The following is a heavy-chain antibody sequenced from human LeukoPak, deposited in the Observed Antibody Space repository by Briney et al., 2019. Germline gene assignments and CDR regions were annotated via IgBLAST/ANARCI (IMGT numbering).Heavy chain of an antibody. Sequence: KSGGSLRLSCAASGXTFTNAWMSWVRQAPGKGLEWVGRIRSQSNGGTTDYAAPVKGRFTISRDDSKNTLYLQMNSLKTEDTAVYYCTTWTGGIVITNWGQGTLVTVSS. CDR1: GXTFTNAW. J-gene: IGHJ4*02. V-gene: IGHV3-15*01. D-gene: IGHD3-22*01. CDR2: IRSQSNGGTT. CDR3: TTWTGGIVITN.